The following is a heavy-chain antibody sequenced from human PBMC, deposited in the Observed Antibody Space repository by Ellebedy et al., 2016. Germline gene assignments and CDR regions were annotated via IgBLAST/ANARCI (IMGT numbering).Heavy chain of an antibody. Sequence: GESLKISCAASGFRFNLFAMSWVRQAPGKGLEWVSAVSGSGASTYYTDSAKGRFTISRDNSKNTLYLQMNNLRAYDTATYYCAKEGDIAVASAEYFDSWGQGTLVTVSS. J-gene: IGHJ4*02. CDR3: AKEGDIAVASAEYFDS. V-gene: IGHV3-23*01. D-gene: IGHD6-19*01. CDR2: VSGSGAST. CDR1: GFRFNLFA.